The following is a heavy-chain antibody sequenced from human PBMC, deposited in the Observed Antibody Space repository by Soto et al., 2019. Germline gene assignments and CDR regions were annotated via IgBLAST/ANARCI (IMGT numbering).Heavy chain of an antibody. D-gene: IGHD6-13*01. J-gene: IGHJ4*02. CDR2: ISWNSGSI. CDR3: AKDIGYYAAATGNFDY. Sequence: EVQLVESGGGLVQPGRSLRLSCAASGFTFDDYAMHWVRQAPGKGLEWVSGISWNSGSIGYADSVKGRFTISRDNAKNSLYLQMNSLRAEDTALYYCAKDIGYYAAATGNFDYWGQGTLVTVSS. V-gene: IGHV3-9*01. CDR1: GFTFDDYA.